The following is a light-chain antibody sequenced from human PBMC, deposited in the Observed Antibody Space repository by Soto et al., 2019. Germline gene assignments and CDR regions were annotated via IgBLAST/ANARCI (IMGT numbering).Light chain of an antibody. CDR3: QTWCTGTVI. CDR2: VNGDGGH. J-gene: IGLJ2*01. CDR1: SRHSRYD. Sequence: QSVLTQSPSASASLGASVTLTCTLSSRHSRYDIAWHQQQPEKGPRYLMKVNGDGGHSKGDGIPDRFSGSSSGAERYLTISSVQSDDEADYYCQTWCTGTVIFGGGTKITVL. V-gene: IGLV4-69*01.